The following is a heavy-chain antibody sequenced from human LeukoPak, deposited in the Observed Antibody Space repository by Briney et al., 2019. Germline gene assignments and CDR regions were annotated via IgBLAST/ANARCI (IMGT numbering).Heavy chain of an antibody. D-gene: IGHD3-16*01. J-gene: IGHJ5*02. V-gene: IGHV3-7*01. Sequence: PGGSLRLSCAAFGFTFSSYWMSWVRQAPGKGLEWVANIKQDGSEKYYVDSVKGRFTISRDNAKNSLYLQMNSLRAEDTAVYYCARDKGGPYEPWGQGTLVTVSS. CDR2: IKQDGSEK. CDR1: GFTFSSYW. CDR3: ARDKGGPYEP.